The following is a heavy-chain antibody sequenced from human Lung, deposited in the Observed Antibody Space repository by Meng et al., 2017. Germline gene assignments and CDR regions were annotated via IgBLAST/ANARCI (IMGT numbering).Heavy chain of an antibody. D-gene: IGHD4-11*01. CDR3: ARGPTTMAHDFDY. CDR1: GGSFSDYY. J-gene: IGHJ4*02. V-gene: IGHV4-34*01. CDR2: INHSGST. Sequence: QVQLQQSGSGLLKPSETLSLICVVSGGSFSDYYWSWIRQPPGKGLEWIGEINHSGSTNYNPSLESRATISVDTSQNNLSLKLSSVTAADSAVYYCARGPTTMAHDFDYWGQGTLVTVSS.